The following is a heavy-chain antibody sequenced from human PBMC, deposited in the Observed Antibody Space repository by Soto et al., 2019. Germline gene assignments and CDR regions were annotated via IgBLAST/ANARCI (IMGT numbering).Heavy chain of an antibody. CDR1: GFTFSSYA. CDR3: ASPTIRDHSAFDI. D-gene: IGHD5-18*01. J-gene: IGHJ3*02. CDR2: ISSDGSKN. Sequence: QVQLVESGGGVVQPGRSLRLSCAASGFTFSSYAMHWVRQAPGKGLEWVAVISSDGSKNYYADSGKGRFTIFRDNSKNTLYLQMNSLRPEDTAVYYCASPTIRDHSAFDIWGQGTMVTVSS. V-gene: IGHV3-30-3*01.